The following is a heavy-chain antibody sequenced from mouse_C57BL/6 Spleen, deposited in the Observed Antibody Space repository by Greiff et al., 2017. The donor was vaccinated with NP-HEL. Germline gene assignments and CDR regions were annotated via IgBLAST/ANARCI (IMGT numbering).Heavy chain of an antibody. CDR1: GYTFTSYW. V-gene: IGHV1-69*01. D-gene: IGHD1-1*01. Sequence: QVQLQQPGAELVMPGASVKLSCKASGYTFTSYWMHWVKQRPGQGLEWIGEIDPSDSYTNYNQKFKGKSTLTVDKSSSTAYMQLSSLTSEDSAVYYCAREGSYGSSYRSHYFDYWGQGTTLTVSS. J-gene: IGHJ2*01. CDR3: AREGSYGSSYRSHYFDY. CDR2: IDPSDSYT.